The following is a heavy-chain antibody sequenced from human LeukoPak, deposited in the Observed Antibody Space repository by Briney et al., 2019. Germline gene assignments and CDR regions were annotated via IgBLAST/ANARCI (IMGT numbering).Heavy chain of an antibody. V-gene: IGHV3-21*01. J-gene: IGHJ4*02. CDR3: ATPTGYYYDSSGHPIDY. CDR1: GFTFSSYS. Sequence: PGGSLRLSCAASGFTFSSYSMNWVRQAPGKGLEWVSSISSSSSYIYYADSVKGRFTIYRDNAKNSLYLQMNSLRAEDTAVYYCATPTGYYYDSSGHPIDYWGQGTLVTVSS. CDR2: ISSSSSYI. D-gene: IGHD3-22*01.